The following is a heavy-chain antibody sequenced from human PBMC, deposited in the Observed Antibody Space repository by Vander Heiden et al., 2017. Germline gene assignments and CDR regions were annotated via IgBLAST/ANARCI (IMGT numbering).Heavy chain of an antibody. CDR1: GFTFKTYG. J-gene: IGHJ4*02. CDR2: IWYDGNTK. CDR3: ARAGSDIAVAGPFDF. V-gene: IGHV3-33*01. Sequence: QVQLVESGGGVVQSGRSLRLSCAASGFTFKTYGMPWVRQGPGKGLEWLAIIWYDGNTKDYADSVKGRFTISRDNSKNTLYLEMSSLRVEDTAIYYCARAGSDIAVAGPFDFWGQGTLVTVSS. D-gene: IGHD6-19*01.